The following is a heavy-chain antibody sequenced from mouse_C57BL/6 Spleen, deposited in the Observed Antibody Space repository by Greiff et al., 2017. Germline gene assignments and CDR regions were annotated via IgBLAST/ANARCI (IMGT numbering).Heavy chain of an antibody. CDR2: ISYDGSN. CDR3: ARAYGSSYWYFDF. CDR1: GYSITSGYY. D-gene: IGHD1-1*01. J-gene: IGHJ1*03. V-gene: IGHV3-6*01. Sequence: VQLKESGPGLVKPSQSLSLTCSVTGYSITSGYYWNWIRQFPGNKLEWMGYISYDGSNNYNPSLKNRISITRDTSKNQFFLKLNSVTTEDTATYCCARAYGSSYWYFDFWGTGTTVTVSS.